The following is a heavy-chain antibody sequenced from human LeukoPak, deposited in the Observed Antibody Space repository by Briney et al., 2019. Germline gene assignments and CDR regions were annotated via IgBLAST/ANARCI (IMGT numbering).Heavy chain of an antibody. Sequence: PGGSLRLSCAASGFTFSSYAMTWIRQAPGKGLEGVSSISGSGGSTYYADSVKGRFTISRDNSRNMLFLQMNSLRADDTAVYYCAKDLVVGALDYWGQGTLVTVSS. D-gene: IGHD1-26*01. CDR3: AKDLVVGALDY. CDR2: ISGSGGST. CDR1: GFTFSSYA. V-gene: IGHV3-23*01. J-gene: IGHJ4*02.